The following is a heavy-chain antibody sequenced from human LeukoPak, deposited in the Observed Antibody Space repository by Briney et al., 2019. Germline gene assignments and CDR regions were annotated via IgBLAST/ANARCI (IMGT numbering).Heavy chain of an antibody. J-gene: IGHJ4*02. CDR2: ISGSGGST. Sequence: ETLSLTCTVSGGSISSGGYYWSWVRQAPGKGLEWVSGISGSGGSTYYADSVKGRFTISRDNSKNTLYLQMNSLRAEDTAVYYCAKTLYYYGSGSSYYFDYWGQGTLVTVSS. CDR3: AKTLYYYGSGSSYYFDY. CDR1: GGSISSGGYY. V-gene: IGHV3-23*01. D-gene: IGHD3-10*01.